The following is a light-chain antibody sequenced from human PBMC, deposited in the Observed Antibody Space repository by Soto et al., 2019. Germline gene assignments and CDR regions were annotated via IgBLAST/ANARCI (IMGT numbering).Light chain of an antibody. CDR2: EVS. CDR3: CSYAGSVYVV. J-gene: IGLJ2*01. Sequence: QSVLTQPASVSVSPGQSITISCTGTSSDVGSYNLVSWYQQHPGKAPKLMIYEVSKRPSGVSNRFSGSKSGNTASLTISGLQAEDEADYYCCSYAGSVYVVFGGGTQLT. CDR1: SSDVGSYNL. V-gene: IGLV2-23*02.